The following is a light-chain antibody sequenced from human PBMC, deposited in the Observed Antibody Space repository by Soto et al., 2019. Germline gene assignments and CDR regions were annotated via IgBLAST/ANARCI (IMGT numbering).Light chain of an antibody. CDR1: QNIIRH. V-gene: IGKV1-39*01. Sequence: IQLAQSSSSLSASVGDAVTITCRASQNIIRHLNWYQHKPGRAPRLLIYAASTLQSGVPSRFTGSGSGTEFTLPITGLQPEDFATYYCQHSYNMPIAFGQGTRLEIK. CDR2: AAS. CDR3: QHSYNMPIA. J-gene: IGKJ5*01.